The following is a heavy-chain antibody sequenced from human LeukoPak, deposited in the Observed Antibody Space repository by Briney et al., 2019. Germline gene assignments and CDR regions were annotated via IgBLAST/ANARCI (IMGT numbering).Heavy chain of an antibody. Sequence: PGGSLRLSCAASGFTFSDYYMSWIRQAPGKGLEWVSYISSSGSTIYYADSVKGRFTISRDNAKNSLYLQMNSLRAEDTAVYYCARLGHSSGYYYYYYYMDVWGKGTTVTISS. D-gene: IGHD3-22*01. CDR1: GFTFSDYY. V-gene: IGHV3-11*01. CDR3: ARLGHSSGYYYYYYYMDV. J-gene: IGHJ6*03. CDR2: ISSSGSTI.